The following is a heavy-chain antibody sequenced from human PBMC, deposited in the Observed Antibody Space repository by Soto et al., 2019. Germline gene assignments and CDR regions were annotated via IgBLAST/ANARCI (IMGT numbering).Heavy chain of an antibody. J-gene: IGHJ1*01. CDR3: SSWIRSWYHSDCFQL. CDR2: ISAYNGNA. CDR1: GYGIESKG. D-gene: IGHD2-2*01. Sequence: VSVEACSEESGYGIESKGVSWVRQAPRQGPEWMGRISAYNGNANYAQQLQGRVTTPTDTSPSTAYMEPRSLRSDDTAVYYFSSWIRSWYHSDCFQLWGEGILGTGSS. V-gene: IGHV1-18*01.